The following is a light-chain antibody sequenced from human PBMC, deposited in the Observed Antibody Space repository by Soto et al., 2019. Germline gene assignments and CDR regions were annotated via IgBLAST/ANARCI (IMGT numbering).Light chain of an antibody. J-gene: IGLJ1*01. CDR2: DVS. CDR3: CSYAGSYTYV. V-gene: IGLV2-11*01. CDR1: RSDVGGYIC. Sequence: QSALTQPRSVSGSPGQSVNIFCCEPRSDVGGYICVSWYQQHPGKAPKLMIYDVSKRPSGVPDRFSGSKSGNTASLTISGLQAEDEADYYCCSYAGSYTYVFGTATKLTVL.